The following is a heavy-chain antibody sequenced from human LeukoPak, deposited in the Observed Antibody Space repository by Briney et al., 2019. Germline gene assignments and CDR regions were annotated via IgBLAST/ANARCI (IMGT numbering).Heavy chain of an antibody. CDR1: GYTFTSYY. D-gene: IGHD3-22*01. Sequence: ASVKVSCKASGYTFTSYYMHWVRQAPGQGLEWMGIINPSGGSTSYAQKFQGRVTMTRDMSTSTVYMELSSLRSEDTAVYYCWASDYYDSSGYYYSFDYWGQGTLVTVSS. V-gene: IGHV1-46*01. CDR2: INPSGGST. J-gene: IGHJ4*02. CDR3: WASDYYDSSGYYYSFDY.